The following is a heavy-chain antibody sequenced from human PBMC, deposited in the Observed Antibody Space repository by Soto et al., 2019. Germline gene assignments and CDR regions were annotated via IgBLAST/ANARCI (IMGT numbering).Heavy chain of an antibody. Sequence: PGGSLRLSCAASGFIFSDYWMTWVRQAPGKGLEWVANVKKDGSEENYVDSLKGRFTISRDNAKNSLFLQIKSLRVEDTAVYYCARGTSNHRYWGQGTLVTVSS. CDR3: ARGTSNHRY. CDR2: VKKDGSEE. J-gene: IGHJ4*02. CDR1: GFIFSDYW. V-gene: IGHV3-7*05. D-gene: IGHD4-4*01.